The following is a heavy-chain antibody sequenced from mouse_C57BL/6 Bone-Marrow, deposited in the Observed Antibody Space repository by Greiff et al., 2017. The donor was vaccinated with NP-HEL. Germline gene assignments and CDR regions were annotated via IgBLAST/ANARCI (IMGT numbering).Heavy chain of an antibody. CDR2: ISDGGSYT. D-gene: IGHD3-3*01. V-gene: IGHV5-4*01. CDR3: ARDRESAY. Sequence: EVMLVESGGGLVKPGGSLKLSCAASGFTFSSYAMSWVRQTPEKRLEWVATISDGGSYTYYPDNVKGRFTISRDNAKNNLYLQMSHLKSEDTAMYYCARDRESAYWGQGTLVTVSA. J-gene: IGHJ3*01. CDR1: GFTFSSYA.